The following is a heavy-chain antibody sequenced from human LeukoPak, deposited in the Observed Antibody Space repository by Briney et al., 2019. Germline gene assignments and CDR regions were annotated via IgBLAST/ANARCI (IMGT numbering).Heavy chain of an antibody. CDR3: ARDQPYYYDSSGPPSAFDI. CDR2: ISYDGGNK. V-gene: IGHV3-30*04. J-gene: IGHJ3*02. Sequence: PGRSLRLSCAASGLTFSSYAMHWVRQAPGKGLEWVAVISYDGGNKYYADSVKGRFTISRDNSKNTLYLQMNSLRAEDTAVYYCARDQPYYYDSSGPPSAFDIWGQGTMVTVSS. CDR1: GLTFSSYA. D-gene: IGHD3-22*01.